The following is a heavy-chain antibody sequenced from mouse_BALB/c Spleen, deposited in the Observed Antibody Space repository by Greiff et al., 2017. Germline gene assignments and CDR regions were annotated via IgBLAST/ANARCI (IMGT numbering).Heavy chain of an antibody. D-gene: IGHD4-1*01. CDR2: IYPGNSDT. CDR1: GYTFTSYC. Sequence: EVQLQQSGTVLARPGASVKMSCKASGYTFTSYCMHWVKQRPGQGLEWIGAIYPGNSDTSYNQKFKGEAKLTAVTATSTAYMELSRLRNEDSAVYYCTSGTGAGAMDYWGQGTSVTVSS. CDR3: TSGTGAGAMDY. J-gene: IGHJ4*01. V-gene: IGHV1-5*01.